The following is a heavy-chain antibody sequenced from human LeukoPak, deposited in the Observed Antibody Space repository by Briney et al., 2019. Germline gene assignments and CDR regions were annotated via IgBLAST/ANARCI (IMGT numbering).Heavy chain of an antibody. CDR3: ARANYYDSSGYFWFDY. J-gene: IGHJ4*02. D-gene: IGHD3-22*01. V-gene: IGHV4-59*06. CDR2: IYYSGST. CDR1: GGSISSYY. Sequence: PSETLSLTCTVSGGSISSYYWSWIRQPPGKGLEWIGYIYYSGSTYYNPSLKSRVTISVDASKNQFSLKLSSVTAADTAVYYCARANYYDSSGYFWFDYWGQGILVTVSS.